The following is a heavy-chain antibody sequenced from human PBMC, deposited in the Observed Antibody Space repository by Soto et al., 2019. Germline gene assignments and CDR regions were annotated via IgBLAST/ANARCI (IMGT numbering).Heavy chain of an antibody. Sequence: ASVKVSCKASGYTFTSYDINWVRQATGQGLEWMGWMNPNSGNTGYAQKFQGRVTMTRNTSISTAYMELSSLRSEDTAVYYCARVGYDYWSGYYREPHWGQGTLVTVSS. CDR1: GYTFTSYD. J-gene: IGHJ4*02. CDR2: MNPNSGNT. D-gene: IGHD3-3*01. CDR3: ARVGYDYWSGYYREPH. V-gene: IGHV1-8*01.